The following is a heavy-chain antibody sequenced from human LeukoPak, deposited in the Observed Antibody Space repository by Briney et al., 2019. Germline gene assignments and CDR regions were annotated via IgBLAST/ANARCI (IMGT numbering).Heavy chain of an antibody. CDR2: ISGSGTI. D-gene: IGHD3-10*01. V-gene: IGHV4-4*07. J-gene: IGHJ5*02. CDR3: ARDSGTTGEVKFDP. CDR1: GGSISSYY. Sequence: SETLSLTCSVSGGSISSYYWSWIRQPPGKGVGGIGRISGSGTITYNPPLQSRLTISIDPSKNHFSLKLMSVTAADAAVYYCARDSGTTGEVKFDPWGQGILVTVSS.